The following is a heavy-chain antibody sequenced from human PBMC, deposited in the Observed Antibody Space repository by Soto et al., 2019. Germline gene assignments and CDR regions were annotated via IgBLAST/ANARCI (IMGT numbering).Heavy chain of an antibody. CDR2: INPNTGGT. J-gene: IGHJ5*02. Sequence: ASVKVSCKASGYTFTGYYMHWERQAPGQGLERMGWINPNTGGTNYAQQFQGRVTMTRDTSFSTAYMELSRLRSDDTAFYYCAREGRTEYSTSDWFDPWVQGTLVTVSS. V-gene: IGHV1-2*02. CDR3: AREGRTEYSTSDWFDP. D-gene: IGHD6-6*01. CDR1: GYTFTGYY.